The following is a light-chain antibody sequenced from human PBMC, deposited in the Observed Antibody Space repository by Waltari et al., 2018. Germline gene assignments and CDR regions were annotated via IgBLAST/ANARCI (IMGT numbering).Light chain of an antibody. J-gene: IGLJ3*02. V-gene: IGLV1-40*01. CDR2: DNI. CDR1: SPHIRAGYD. Sequence: QSVLTQPPSVSGAPGQRVPISSPGRSPHIRAGYDHHWYQHLPVSAPKLLCYDNINRPSGVPGRVAGSKSGTSASLAITGLQAEDEADYYCQSYDTSLSALVFGGGTKLTVL. CDR3: QSYDTSLSALV.